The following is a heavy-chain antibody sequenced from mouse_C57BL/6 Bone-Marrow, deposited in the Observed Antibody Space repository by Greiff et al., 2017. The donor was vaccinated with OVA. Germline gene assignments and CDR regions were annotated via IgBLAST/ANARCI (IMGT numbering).Heavy chain of an antibody. CDR2: GQGLEWIG. J-gene: IGHJ1*03. V-gene: IGHV1-87*01. D-gene: IGHD1-1*01. Sequence: VQLQESGPELARPWASVKISCQAFYTFSRRVHFAIRDTNYWMQWVKQRPGQGLEWIGAIYPGNGDTSYNQKFKGKATLTADKSSSTAYMQLSSRTSEDSAVNYWACAYYGSSYWYFDVWGTGTTVTVSS. CDR1: YTFSRRVH. CDR3: SEDSAVNYWACAYYGSSYWYFDV.